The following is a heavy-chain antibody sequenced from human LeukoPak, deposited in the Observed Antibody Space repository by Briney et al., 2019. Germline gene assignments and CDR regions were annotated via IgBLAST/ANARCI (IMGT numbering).Heavy chain of an antibody. Sequence: GGSLRLSCAASGFTFSGSAMHWVRQASGKGLEWVGRIRSKANSYATAYAASVKGRFTISRDDSKNTAYLQMNSLKTEDTAVYCCTRNTIAAAGIDYWGQGTLVTVSS. CDR2: IRSKANSYAT. D-gene: IGHD6-13*01. CDR1: GFTFSGSA. V-gene: IGHV3-73*01. J-gene: IGHJ4*02. CDR3: TRNTIAAAGIDY.